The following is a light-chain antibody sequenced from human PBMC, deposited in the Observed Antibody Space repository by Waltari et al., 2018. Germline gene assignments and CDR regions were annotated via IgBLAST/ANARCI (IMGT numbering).Light chain of an antibody. CDR1: QRVRSSY. J-gene: IGKJ1*01. CDR3: QQHDNSLWT. V-gene: IGKV3-20*01. CDR2: DAS. Sequence: EIVLTQSPGTLSLSPGESATLACRASQRVRSSYFAWYQQKPGQAPRLLVLDASTRASGIPDRFSGSGSGTDFTLTIPRLEPEEFAVYFCQQHDNSLWTFGQGTKVEVK.